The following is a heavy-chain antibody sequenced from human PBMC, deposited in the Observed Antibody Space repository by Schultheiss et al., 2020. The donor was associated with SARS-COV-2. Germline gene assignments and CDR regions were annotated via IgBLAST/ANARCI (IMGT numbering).Heavy chain of an antibody. CDR3: AKVVVRWGIVAAGTGWFDP. Sequence: SQTLSLTCTVSGGSISSGGYYWSWIRQPPGKGLEWIGYIYYSGSTYYNPSLKSRVTMSVDMSKKQFSLRLRSVTAADTAVYYCAKVVVRWGIVAAGTGWFDPWGQGTLVTVSS. CDR2: IYYSGST. J-gene: IGHJ5*02. V-gene: IGHV4-30-4*01. CDR1: GGSISSGGYY. D-gene: IGHD6-13*01.